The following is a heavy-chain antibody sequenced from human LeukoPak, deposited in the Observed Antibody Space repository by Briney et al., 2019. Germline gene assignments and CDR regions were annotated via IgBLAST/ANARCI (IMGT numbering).Heavy chain of an antibody. D-gene: IGHD3-22*01. V-gene: IGHV1-69*05. CDR3: ARQKYDSSAKRPPTLDY. Sequence: EASVKVSCKAFGGTFSSYAISWVRQAPGQGLEWMGRIIPIFGTANYAQKFQGRVTITTDESTSTAYMELSSLRSEDTAVYYCARQKYDSSAKRPPTLDYWGQGTLVTVSS. J-gene: IGHJ4*02. CDR2: IIPIFGTA. CDR1: GGTFSSYA.